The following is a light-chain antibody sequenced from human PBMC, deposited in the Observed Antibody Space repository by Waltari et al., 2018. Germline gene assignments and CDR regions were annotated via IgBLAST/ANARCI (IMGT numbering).Light chain of an antibody. CDR1: QRVLYISNNKNY. CDR3: QQYYSTPPT. Sequence: DIVMTQSPDPLAVSLGDRATINRKSSQRVLYISNNKNYLAWYQQKPGQPPKLLIYWASTRESGVPDRFSGSGSGTDFTLTISSLQAEDVAVYYCQQYYSTPPTFGGGTKVEIK. V-gene: IGKV4-1*01. J-gene: IGKJ4*01. CDR2: WAS.